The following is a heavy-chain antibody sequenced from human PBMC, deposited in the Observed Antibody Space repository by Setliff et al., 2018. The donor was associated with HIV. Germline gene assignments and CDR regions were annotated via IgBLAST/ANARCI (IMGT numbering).Heavy chain of an antibody. J-gene: IGHJ4*02. Sequence: SVKVSCKASGYIFTTYYIHWVRQAPGQGLEWMGGIIPIFATTDYAQKFQGRVTIIADESTSTAYMELSSLRSEDTAVYYCALKGAYDILTGFPNWGQGTLVTVSS. CDR2: IIPIFATT. CDR1: GYIFTTYY. V-gene: IGHV1-69*13. CDR3: ALKGAYDILTGFPN. D-gene: IGHD3-9*01.